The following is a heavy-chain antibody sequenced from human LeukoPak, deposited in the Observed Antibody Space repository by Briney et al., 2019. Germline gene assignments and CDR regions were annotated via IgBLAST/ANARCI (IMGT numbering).Heavy chain of an antibody. Sequence: SETLSLTCTVSGGSISSDSYYWSWIRQPAGKGLEWIGRIYTSGSTNYNPSLKSRVTISVDTSKNQFSLKLNSVTAADTAVYFCARSGGFGSDHWGQGTLVTVSS. V-gene: IGHV4-61*02. CDR2: IYTSGST. CDR3: ARSGGFGSDH. D-gene: IGHD6-25*01. J-gene: IGHJ4*02. CDR1: GGSISSDSYY.